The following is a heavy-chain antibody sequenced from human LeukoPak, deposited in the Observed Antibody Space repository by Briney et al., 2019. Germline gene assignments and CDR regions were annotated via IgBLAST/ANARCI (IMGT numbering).Heavy chain of an antibody. Sequence: SETLSLTCTVSGYSISSGYYWGWIRQPPGMGLEWLGSIYHSGSTYYNASLKSQVSISIDTSKNQFSLRLTSVTAADTAVYYCARQTGSGLFILPGGQGTLVTVSS. J-gene: IGHJ4*02. CDR2: IYHSGST. V-gene: IGHV4-38-2*02. CDR1: GYSISSGYY. CDR3: ARQTGSGLFILP. D-gene: IGHD3/OR15-3a*01.